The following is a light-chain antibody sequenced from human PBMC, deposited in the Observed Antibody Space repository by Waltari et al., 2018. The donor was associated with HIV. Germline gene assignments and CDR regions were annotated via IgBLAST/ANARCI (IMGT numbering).Light chain of an antibody. V-gene: IGKV4-1*01. CDR3: QQYYSAPPT. CDR2: WAS. Sequence: EIVMTQSPATLSVSPGERATLSCKSSQSVLFSSYNRNCLAWYQQKPGQPPQLLIFWASTRGSGVPDRFSGSGSGTDFTLTISSLQAEDVAVYYCQQYYSAPPTFGQGTKVEIK. J-gene: IGKJ1*01. CDR1: QSVLFSSYNRNC.